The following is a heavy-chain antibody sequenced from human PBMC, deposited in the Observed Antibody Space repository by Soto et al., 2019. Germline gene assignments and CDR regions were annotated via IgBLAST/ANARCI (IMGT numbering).Heavy chain of an antibody. V-gene: IGHV4-59*01. CDR2: IYYSGST. D-gene: IGHD6-13*01. CDR1: GGSISSYY. CDR3: ARCIAGEPFDY. Sequence: SETLSLTCTVSGGSISSYYWSWIRQPPGKGLEWIGYIYYSGSTNYNPSLKSRVTISVDTSKNQFSLKLSSVTAADTAVYYCARCIAGEPFDYWGQGTLVTVSS. J-gene: IGHJ4*02.